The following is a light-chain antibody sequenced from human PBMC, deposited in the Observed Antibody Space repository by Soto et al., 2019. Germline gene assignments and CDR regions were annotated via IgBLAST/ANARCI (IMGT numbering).Light chain of an antibody. CDR2: EVT. Sequence: QSVLTQSASVSGSPGQSITISCTGTSSDVGGYNYISWYQQYPGKAPKLLIYEVTNRPSGVSDRFSGSNSGNTASLTISGLQADDEADYYCSSYTRSRNSRVFGTGTKVTVL. V-gene: IGLV2-14*01. CDR3: SSYTRSRNSRV. CDR1: SSDVGGYNY. J-gene: IGLJ1*01.